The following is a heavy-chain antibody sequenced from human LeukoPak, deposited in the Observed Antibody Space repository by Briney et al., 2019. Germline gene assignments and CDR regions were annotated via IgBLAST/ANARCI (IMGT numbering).Heavy chain of an antibody. V-gene: IGHV3-23*01. CDR1: GFTFSSYE. J-gene: IGHJ4*02. D-gene: IGHD4-23*01. Sequence: GSLRLSCAASGFTFSSYEMSWARQAPGKGLEWVSAISGSGGSTYYADSVKGRFTISRDNSKNTLYLQMNSLRAEDTAVYYCASNYGGNPEFIDYWGQGTLVTVSS. CDR3: ASNYGGNPEFIDY. CDR2: ISGSGGST.